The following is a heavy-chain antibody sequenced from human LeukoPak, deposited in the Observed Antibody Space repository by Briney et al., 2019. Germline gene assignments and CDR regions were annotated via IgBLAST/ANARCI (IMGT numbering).Heavy chain of an antibody. CDR2: ISGSGGST. J-gene: IGHJ5*02. CDR3: ANRVAQHDS. V-gene: IGHV3-23*01. D-gene: IGHD3-3*01. Sequence: GGSLRLSCAASGFTFSSYAMSWVRQAPGKGLEWVSAISGSGGSTYYADSVKGRFTISRDNSKNTLYLQMNSLTAEDTGIYYCANRVAQHDSWGQGTLVTVSS. CDR1: GFTFSSYA.